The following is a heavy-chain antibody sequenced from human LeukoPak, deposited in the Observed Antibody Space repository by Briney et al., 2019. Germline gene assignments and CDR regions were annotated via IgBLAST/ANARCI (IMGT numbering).Heavy chain of an antibody. CDR1: GFTFSSYA. J-gene: IGHJ4*02. D-gene: IGHD3-22*01. Sequence: GGSLRLSCAASGFTFSSYAMSWVRQAPGKGLEWVSAIGGSGGSTYYADSVKGRFTISRDNSKNTLYLQMNSLRAEDTAVYYCAKADYYDSYFDYWGQGTLVTVSS. CDR2: IGGSGGST. CDR3: AKADYYDSYFDY. V-gene: IGHV3-23*01.